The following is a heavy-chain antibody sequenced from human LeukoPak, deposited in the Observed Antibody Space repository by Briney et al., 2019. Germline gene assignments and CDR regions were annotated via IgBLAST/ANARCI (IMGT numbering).Heavy chain of an antibody. Sequence: SETLSLTCTVSGGSISSYYWIWIRQPPGKGLEWIRYIYYSGSTNYNPSLKSRVTISVDTSKNQFSLKLSSVTAADTAVYYCARDDYYEGGFDYWGQGTLVTVSS. CDR3: ARDDYYEGGFDY. CDR2: IYYSGST. D-gene: IGHD3-22*01. V-gene: IGHV4-59*01. J-gene: IGHJ4*02. CDR1: GGSISSYY.